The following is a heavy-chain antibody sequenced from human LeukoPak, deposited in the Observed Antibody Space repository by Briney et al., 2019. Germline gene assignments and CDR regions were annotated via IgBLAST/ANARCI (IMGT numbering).Heavy chain of an antibody. CDR2: IYYSGDT. CDR3: AGHQRHYYYYMGV. V-gene: IGHV4-39*01. J-gene: IGHJ6*03. Sequence: SETLSLTCTVSGGSIISSSYCWGWIRQPPGKGLEWIGSIYYSGDTYYNPSLKSRRVTISVDTSKNQFSLRLSSVTAADTAVYYCAGHQRHYYYYMGVWGKGSTVTVSS. CDR1: GGSIISSSYC.